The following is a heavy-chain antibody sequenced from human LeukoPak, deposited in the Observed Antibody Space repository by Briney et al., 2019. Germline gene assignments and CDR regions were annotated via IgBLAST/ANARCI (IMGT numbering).Heavy chain of an antibody. D-gene: IGHD2-15*01. CDR2: IYYTGST. CDR1: GGSISSSSYY. CDR3: ARDTGYCSGGSCYHNYFDF. J-gene: IGHJ4*02. V-gene: IGHV4-61*01. Sequence: SETLSLTCTVSGGSISSSSYYWSWIRQTPGKGLEWIGYIYYTGSTNYNPSLKSRVTISVDTSKNQFSLKLSSVTAADTAVYYCARDTGYCSGGSCYHNYFDFWGQGALVTVSS.